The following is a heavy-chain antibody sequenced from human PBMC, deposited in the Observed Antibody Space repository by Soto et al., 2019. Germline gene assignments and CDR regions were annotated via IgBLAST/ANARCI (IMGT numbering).Heavy chain of an antibody. CDR2: IYWDDDK. V-gene: IGHV2-5*02. Sequence: QITLKESGPTLVRPAQTLTLTCDFSGFSLSTYHMGVAWIRQPPGKPLEWLALIYWDDDKRYSPSLKDGLAISKDTSSTQVVLTITNMDPGDTAPYLCAHAGDYDLLTFDHWGPGTLVTVSS. D-gene: IGHD4-17*01. CDR3: AHAGDYDLLTFDH. J-gene: IGHJ4*02. CDR1: GFSLSTYHMG.